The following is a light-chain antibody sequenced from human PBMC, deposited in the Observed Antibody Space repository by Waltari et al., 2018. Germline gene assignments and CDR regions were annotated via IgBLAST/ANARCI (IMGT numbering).Light chain of an antibody. J-gene: IGLJ1*01. CDR2: EAT. Sequence: QSALSPPASVSGSPGQSLTITCTGASTDLARYNLFAWYQHHPNRAPKLIIYEATKRPSGISHRFSGAKSGATASLRISGLQADDEADYYCCSYTGSSTSYGCGGGTKVTVL. CDR1: STDLARYNL. V-gene: IGLV2-23*01. CDR3: CSYTGSSTSYG.